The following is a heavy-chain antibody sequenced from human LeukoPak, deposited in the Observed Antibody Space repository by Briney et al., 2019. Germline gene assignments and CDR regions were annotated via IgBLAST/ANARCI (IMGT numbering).Heavy chain of an antibody. V-gene: IGHV1-8*01. Sequence: GASVKVSCKASGYTFTSYAMNWVRQATGQGLEWMGWMNPTSGNTGYAQKLQGRVSMTRDTSISTAYMELSSLTYEDTAVYYCTMTSPAGYNLVGAFDTWGQGTKVTVSS. CDR3: TMTSPAGYNLVGAFDT. CDR2: MNPTSGNT. CDR1: GYTFTSYA. D-gene: IGHD5-24*01. J-gene: IGHJ3*02.